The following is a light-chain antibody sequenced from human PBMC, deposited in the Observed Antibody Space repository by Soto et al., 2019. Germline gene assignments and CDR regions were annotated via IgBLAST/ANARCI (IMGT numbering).Light chain of an antibody. CDR1: QRINTW. J-gene: IGKJ1*01. Sequence: DIQMTQSPSTLSASVGDRIIITCRASQRINTWLAWYQQKPGEAPKLLIYDGSTLERGVPSRFNGSGSGTEVALTISRLQPDDFATCYCQQYKTYSRTFGQGTKVEVK. CDR2: DGS. CDR3: QQYKTYSRT. V-gene: IGKV1-5*03.